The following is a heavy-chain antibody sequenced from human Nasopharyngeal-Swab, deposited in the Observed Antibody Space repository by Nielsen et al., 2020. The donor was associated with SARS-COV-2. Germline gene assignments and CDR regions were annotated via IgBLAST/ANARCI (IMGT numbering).Heavy chain of an antibody. CDR3: ARTDVGSNGAFDI. CDR2: INTSAGST. D-gene: IGHD1-26*01. V-gene: IGHV1-46*01. CDR1: GYTLTNYG. Sequence: ASVKVSCKASGYTLTNYGVTWVRQAPGQGLEWMGIINTSAGSTSFAQKFQGRVTITRDTSTTTVYMEVTSLRSEDTAVYYCARTDVGSNGAFDIWGQGTLVTVSS. J-gene: IGHJ3*02.